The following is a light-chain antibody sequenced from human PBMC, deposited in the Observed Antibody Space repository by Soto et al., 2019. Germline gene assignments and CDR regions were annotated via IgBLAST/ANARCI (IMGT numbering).Light chain of an antibody. CDR1: QSLLHGNGYNY. V-gene: IGKV2-28*01. CDR2: LGS. CDR3: MQTLQYPFT. J-gene: IGKJ3*01. Sequence: DIVMTQSPLSLPVTPGEPASISCRSSQSLLHGNGYNYLHWYLQKPGQSPQLLIYLGSNRDSVVPDRFSGSGSGTDFTLKISRVEAADVGLYYCMQTLQYPFTFGPGTQVASK.